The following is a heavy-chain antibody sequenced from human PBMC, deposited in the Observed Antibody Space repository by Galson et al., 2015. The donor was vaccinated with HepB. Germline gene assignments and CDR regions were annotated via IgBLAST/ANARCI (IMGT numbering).Heavy chain of an antibody. CDR2: IYYSGST. CDR3: ARGYYDSIGYRLEY. CDR1: GGSISSYY. V-gene: IGHV4-59*12. J-gene: IGHJ4*02. Sequence: SETLSLTCTVSGGSISSYYWSWIRQPPGKGLEWIGYIYYSGSTNYNPSLKSRVTIPVDTSKNQFSLKLSSVTAADTAVFYCARGYYDSIGYRLEYWGQGTLVTVSS. D-gene: IGHD3-22*01.